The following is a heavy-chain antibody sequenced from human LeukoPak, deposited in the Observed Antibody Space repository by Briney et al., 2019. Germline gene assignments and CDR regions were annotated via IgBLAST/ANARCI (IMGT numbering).Heavy chain of an antibody. Sequence: SETLSLTCTVSGGSISSYYWSWIRQPPGKGLEWIGYIYYSGSTNYNPSLKSRVTISVDTSKNQFSLKLSSVTAADTAVYYCARTFSYGASWYFDLWGRGTLVTVSS. CDR2: IYYSGST. CDR3: ARTFSYGASWYFDL. D-gene: IGHD4-17*01. V-gene: IGHV4-59*12. J-gene: IGHJ2*01. CDR1: GGSISSYY.